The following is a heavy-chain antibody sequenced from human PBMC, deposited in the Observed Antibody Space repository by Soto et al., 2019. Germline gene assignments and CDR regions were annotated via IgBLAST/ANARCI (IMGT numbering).Heavy chain of an antibody. D-gene: IGHD1-1*01. CDR2: TRNKADSYTT. Sequence: GGSLRLSCAASGFIFSSYGMNWVRQAPGKGLEWVGRTRNKADSYTTEYAASVKGRFTISRDGSKNSLYLQMDYLKTEDTAVYYCVRLWGYTNDQVVPFDHWGQGTQVTVPQ. CDR1: GFIFSSYG. CDR3: VRLWGYTNDQVVPFDH. V-gene: IGHV3-72*01. J-gene: IGHJ4*02.